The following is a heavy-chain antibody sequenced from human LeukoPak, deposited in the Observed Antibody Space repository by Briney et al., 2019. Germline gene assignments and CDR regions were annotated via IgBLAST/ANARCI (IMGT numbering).Heavy chain of an antibody. CDR2: IDWDDDK. J-gene: IGHJ4*02. V-gene: IGHV2-70*04. D-gene: IGHD2-21*02. CDR1: GFSLSTSGMR. Sequence: SGPALVKPTQTLTLTCTFSGFSLSTSGMRVSWIRQPPAKALEWLAPIDWDDDKFYSTSLKTRLTISKDTSKNQVVLTMTNMDPVDTATYYCARVRCGGDCYPDYWGQGTLVTVSS. CDR3: ARVRCGGDCYPDY.